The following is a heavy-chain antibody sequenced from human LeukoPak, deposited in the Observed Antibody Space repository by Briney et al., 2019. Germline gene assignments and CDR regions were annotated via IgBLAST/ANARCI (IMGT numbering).Heavy chain of an antibody. Sequence: GGSLRLSCAASGFTFSDYYMSWIRQAPGKGLEWVANIKQDGSEKYYVDSVKGRFTISRDNAKNSLYLQMNSLRAEDTAVYYCARLSVYDFWSGYYYYFDYWGQGTLVTVSS. CDR3: ARLSVYDFWSGYYYYFDY. V-gene: IGHV3-7*01. J-gene: IGHJ4*02. CDR1: GFTFSDYY. D-gene: IGHD3-3*01. CDR2: IKQDGSEK.